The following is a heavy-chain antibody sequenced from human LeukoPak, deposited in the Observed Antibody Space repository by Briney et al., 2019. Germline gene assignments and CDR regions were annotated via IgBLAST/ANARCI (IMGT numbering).Heavy chain of an antibody. CDR1: GYSISSSSYY. CDR2: IYYSGST. D-gene: IGHD4-17*01. V-gene: IGHV4-39*07. CDR3: ARLYPEGDYPAAYSTVFDY. J-gene: IGHJ4*02. Sequence: SETLSLTSTVSGYSISSSSYYWGWIRRPPVKGMEWIGCIYYSGSTYYNPSLNSRDSLSVDTSKDQFSLNVSSVTGADTAVYYCARLYPEGDYPAAYSTVFDYWGQGTLVTVAS.